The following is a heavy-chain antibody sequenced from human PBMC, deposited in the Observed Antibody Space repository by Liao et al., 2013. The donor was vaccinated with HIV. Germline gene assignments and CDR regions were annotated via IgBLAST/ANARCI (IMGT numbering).Heavy chain of an antibody. J-gene: IGHJ4*02. CDR3: ARAFLARSFNNNWSGPEGKSLDY. CDR1: GESFSGFF. CDR2: INHSGDT. D-gene: IGHD1-1*01. Sequence: QVQLQQWGAGLLKPSETLSLSCAVYGESFSGFFWNWIRQPPGKGLEWIGEINHSGDTNYNPSLKSRVTISIDTSKNQFSLKLSSVTAADTAVYYCARAFLARSFNNNWSGPEGKSLDYWGQGTLVTVSS. V-gene: IGHV4-34*01.